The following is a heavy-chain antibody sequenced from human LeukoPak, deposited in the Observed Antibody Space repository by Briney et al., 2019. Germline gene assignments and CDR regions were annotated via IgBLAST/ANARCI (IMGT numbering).Heavy chain of an antibody. CDR2: ISAYNGNT. V-gene: IGHV1-18*01. CDR3: ASSARPDFVVGLFY. D-gene: IGHD6-6*01. J-gene: IGHJ4*02. Sequence: GASVKVSCKASGYTFTSYGISWVRQAPGQGLEWMGWISAYNGNTNYAQKLQGRVTMTTDTSTSTAYMDLRSLRSDDTAMYFCASSARPDFVVGLFYWGQGTLVTVSS. CDR1: GYTFTSYG.